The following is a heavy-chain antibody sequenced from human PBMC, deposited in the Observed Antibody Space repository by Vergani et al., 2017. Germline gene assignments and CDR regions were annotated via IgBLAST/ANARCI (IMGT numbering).Heavy chain of an antibody. J-gene: IGHJ4*02. CDR3: TRHVPCGDGACLHFDH. D-gene: IGHD2-21*01. Sequence: EVMLVQSGAEVKKPGESLKISCQGFGYRFSDYKLAWVRHMPGKGLEWVGIISPGGSYIRYSPFFQGQAIMSLDKSITTAYLQWRSLKASDTAIYYCTRHVPCGDGACLHFDHWGQGTQVTVSS. V-gene: IGHV5-51*01. CDR2: ISPGGSYI. CDR1: GYRFSDYK.